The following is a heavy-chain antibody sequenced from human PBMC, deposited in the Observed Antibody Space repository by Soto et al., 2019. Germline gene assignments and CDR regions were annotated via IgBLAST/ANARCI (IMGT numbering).Heavy chain of an antibody. CDR1: GGSISSSSYY. J-gene: IGHJ6*03. Sequence: QLQLQESGPGLVKPSETLSLTCTVSGGSISSSSYYWGWIRQPPGKGLEWIGSIYYSGSTYYNPSLKSRVTISVDTSKNQFSLKLSSVTAADTAVYYCAREYYYGSGSYLAVDYYDYMDVWGKGTTVTVSS. V-gene: IGHV4-39*01. CDR3: AREYYYGSGSYLAVDYYDYMDV. D-gene: IGHD3-10*01. CDR2: IYYSGST.